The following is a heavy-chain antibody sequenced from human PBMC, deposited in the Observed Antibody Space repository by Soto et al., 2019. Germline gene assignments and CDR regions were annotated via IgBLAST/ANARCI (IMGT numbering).Heavy chain of an antibody. CDR1: GDSVSSNNVA. J-gene: IGHJ3*02. V-gene: IGHV6-1*01. CDR3: VRGRNCAFDI. CDR2: TYHTSKWYN. Sequence: QVQLQQSGPGLVKPSQTLSLTCGISGDSVSSNNVAWNWIRQSPSRGLEWLGRTYHTSKWYNDYAGSVKSRITINPDTSKKQFSLQLNSVTPEDTAVYYCVRGRNCAFDIWGQGTMVTVSS.